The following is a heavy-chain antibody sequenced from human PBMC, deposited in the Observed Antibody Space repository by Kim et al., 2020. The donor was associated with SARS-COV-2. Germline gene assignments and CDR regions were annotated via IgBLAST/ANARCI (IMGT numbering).Heavy chain of an antibody. CDR3: ARGNHRAAAAGHVAPGATIDAKPIYGMDV. CDR2: INHSGST. CDR1: GGSFSGYY. Sequence: SETLSLTCAVYGGSFSGYYWSWIRQPPGKGLEWIGEINHSGSTNYNPSLKSRVTISVDTSKNQFSLKLSSVTAADTAVCYCARGNHRAAAAGHVAPGATIDAKPIYGMDVWGQGTTVTVSS. D-gene: IGHD6-13*01. J-gene: IGHJ6*02. V-gene: IGHV4-34*01.